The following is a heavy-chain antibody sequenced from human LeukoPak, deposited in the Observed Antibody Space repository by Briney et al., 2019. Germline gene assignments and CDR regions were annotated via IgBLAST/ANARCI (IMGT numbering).Heavy chain of an antibody. J-gene: IGHJ4*02. CDR3: ARDWGFVVAALYYFDY. CDR2: IYHSGST. D-gene: IGHD2-15*01. V-gene: IGHV4-39*07. CDR1: GGSISSSSYY. Sequence: SETLSLTCTASGGSISSSSYYWGWIRQPPGKGLEWIGSIYHSGSTYYNPSLKSRVTISVDTSKNQFSLKLSSVTAADTAVYYCARDWGFVVAALYYFDYWGQGTLVTVSS.